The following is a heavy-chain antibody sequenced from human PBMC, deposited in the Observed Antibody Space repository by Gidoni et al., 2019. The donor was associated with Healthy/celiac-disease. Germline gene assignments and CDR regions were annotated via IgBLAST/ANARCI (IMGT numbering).Heavy chain of an antibody. Sequence: EVQLVQSGAEVKKPGDSLRISCQCSCYSFTSYWTCSLRQMTGKGLEWLGIFYPGDSDARYSPSFQGQVTISADKSISTAYLQWSSLKASDTAMYYCARQVRYYDFWTRKDYYYYMDVWGKGTTVTVSS. D-gene: IGHD3-3*01. CDR1: CYSFTSYW. CDR3: ARQVRYYDFWTRKDYYYYMDV. CDR2: FYPGDSDA. J-gene: IGHJ6*03. V-gene: IGHV5-51*01.